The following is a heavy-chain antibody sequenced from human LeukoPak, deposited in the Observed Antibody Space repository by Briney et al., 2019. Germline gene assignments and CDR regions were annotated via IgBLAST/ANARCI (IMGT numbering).Heavy chain of an antibody. CDR2: ISSSSSYI. CDR3: ARGISLRFLEWSYGDAFDI. D-gene: IGHD3-3*01. V-gene: IGHV3-21*01. Sequence: GGALRLSCADSGFTFSRYRMKWVGQAPRKGLEGVSSISSSSSYIYYADSVKGRFTISRDNAKNSLYLQMNSLRAEDTAVYYCARGISLRFLEWSYGDAFDIWGQGTMVTVSS. J-gene: IGHJ3*02. CDR1: GFTFSRYR.